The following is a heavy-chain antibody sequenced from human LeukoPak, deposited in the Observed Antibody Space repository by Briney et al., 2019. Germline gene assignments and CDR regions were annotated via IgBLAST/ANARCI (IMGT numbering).Heavy chain of an antibody. V-gene: IGHV4-34*01. J-gene: IGHJ4*02. Sequence: PSETLSLTCAVYGGSFSGYYRSWIRQPPGKGLEWIGEINHSGSTNYNPSLKSRVTISVDTSKNQFSLKLSSVTAADTAVYYCARGKRYCSSTSCYVYPGVTAYYFDYWGQGTLVTVSS. D-gene: IGHD2-2*01. CDR3: ARGKRYCSSTSCYVYPGVTAYYFDY. CDR2: INHSGST. CDR1: GGSFSGYY.